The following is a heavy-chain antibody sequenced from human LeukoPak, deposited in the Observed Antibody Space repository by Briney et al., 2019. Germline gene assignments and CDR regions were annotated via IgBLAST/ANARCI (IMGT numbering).Heavy chain of an antibody. D-gene: IGHD1-26*01. CDR3: ARASRSYRDAFDI. CDR2: IYYSGST. J-gene: IGHJ3*02. CDR1: GGSIDSYY. V-gene: IGHV4-59*12. Sequence: SETLSLTCTVSGGSIDSYYWSWIRQPPGKGLEWIGYIYYSGSTNYNPSLKSRVTMSVDTSKNQFSLKLSSVTAADTAVYYCARASRSYRDAFDIWGQGTVVTVSS.